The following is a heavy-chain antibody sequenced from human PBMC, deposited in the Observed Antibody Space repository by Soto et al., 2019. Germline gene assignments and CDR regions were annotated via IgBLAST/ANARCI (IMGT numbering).Heavy chain of an antibody. CDR2: ISGSGGST. D-gene: IGHD6-13*01. CDR3: AKGAYSSSWYESPYYFDY. CDR1: GFTFSSYA. J-gene: IGHJ4*02. Sequence: GGSLRLSCAASGFTFSSYAMSWVRQAPGKGLEWVSAISGSGGSTYYADSVKGRFTISRDNSKNRLYLQMNSLRAEDTAVYYCAKGAYSSSWYESPYYFDYWGQGTLVTVSS. V-gene: IGHV3-23*01.